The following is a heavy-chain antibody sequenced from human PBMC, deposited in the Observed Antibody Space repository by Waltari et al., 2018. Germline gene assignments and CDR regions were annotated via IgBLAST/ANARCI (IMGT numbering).Heavy chain of an antibody. CDR2: IYTSGST. J-gene: IGHJ3*02. CDR3: ATDGGNFPYAAFDI. V-gene: IGHV4-61*09. CDR1: GGSISSGSYY. D-gene: IGHD2-21*02. Sequence: QVQLQESGPGLVKPSQTLSLTCTVSGGSISSGSYYWSWIRQPAGKGLEWIGYIYTSGSTNYNPSLKSRVTISVYTSKNQFSLKLSSVTAADTAVYYCATDGGNFPYAAFDIWGQGTMVTVSS.